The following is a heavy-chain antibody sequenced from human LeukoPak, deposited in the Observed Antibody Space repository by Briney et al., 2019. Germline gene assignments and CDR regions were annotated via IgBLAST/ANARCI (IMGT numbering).Heavy chain of an antibody. CDR1: GGSFSGYY. Sequence: SETLSVTCAVYGGSFSGYYWSWIRQPPGKGLEWIGEINHSGSTNYNPSLKSRVTISVDTSKNQCSLKLSSVTAADTAVYYCARDPTAGYWGQGTLVTVSS. CDR2: INHSGST. J-gene: IGHJ4*02. V-gene: IGHV4-34*01. D-gene: IGHD6-13*01. CDR3: ARDPTAGY.